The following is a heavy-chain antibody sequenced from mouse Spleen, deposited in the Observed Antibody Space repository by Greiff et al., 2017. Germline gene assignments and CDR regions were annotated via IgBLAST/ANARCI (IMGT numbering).Heavy chain of an antibody. Sequence: VQLQQPGAELVKPGASVKLSCKASGYTFTSYWMQWVKQRPGQGLEWIGEIDPSDSYTNYNQKFKGKATLTVDTSSSTAYMQLSSLTSEDSAVYYCARISITTARGAFDYWGQGTTLTVSS. J-gene: IGHJ2*01. V-gene: IGHV1-50*01. CDR1: GYTFTSYW. CDR3: ARISITTARGAFDY. CDR2: IDPSDSYT. D-gene: IGHD1-2*01.